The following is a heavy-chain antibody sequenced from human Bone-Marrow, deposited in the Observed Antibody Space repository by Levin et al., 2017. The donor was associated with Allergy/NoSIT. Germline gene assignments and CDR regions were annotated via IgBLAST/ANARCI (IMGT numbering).Heavy chain of an antibody. Sequence: PGGSLRLSCTVSGGSMNTYYWSWIRHSPEKGLEWIAQIYYTGTTEYNPSLRSRLSVSVDTSRNQFSLQLTSVSAADMAVYYCARNSRNHSFYGLDVWGQGTTVIVSS. CDR1: GGSMNTYY. CDR2: IYYTGTT. D-gene: IGHD6-13*01. V-gene: IGHV4-59*01. CDR3: ARNSRNHSFYGLDV. J-gene: IGHJ6*02.